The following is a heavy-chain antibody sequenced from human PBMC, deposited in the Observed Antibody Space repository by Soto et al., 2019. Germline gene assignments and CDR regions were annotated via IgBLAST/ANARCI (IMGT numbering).Heavy chain of an antibody. J-gene: IGHJ4*02. V-gene: IGHV4-39*01. Sequence: QLQLQESGPGLVKPSETLSLTCTVSGGSISSSSYYWGWIRQPPGKGLEWIGSVYYCGSTYYNPSLKSRLTISVDTSKNQFSLKLSSVTAADTAVYYCARQERATAAAAGAVDYWGQGTLVTVSS. CDR3: ARQERATAAAAGAVDY. CDR1: GGSISSSSYY. CDR2: VYYCGST. D-gene: IGHD6-13*01.